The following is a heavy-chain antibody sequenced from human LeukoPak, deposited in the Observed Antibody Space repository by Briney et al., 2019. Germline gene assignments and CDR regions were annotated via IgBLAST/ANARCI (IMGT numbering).Heavy chain of an antibody. Sequence: GGSLRLPCAASGFTFSTYEMNWVRQAPGKGLEWVSFISHSGETIYYADSVKGRFTISRDNAKNSLYLQMNSLRVEDTAVYYCARDRIRHTDSTWFDPWGQGTLVSVSS. J-gene: IGHJ5*02. V-gene: IGHV3-48*03. D-gene: IGHD2-21*01. CDR3: ARDRIRHTDSTWFDP. CDR2: ISHSGETI. CDR1: GFTFSTYE.